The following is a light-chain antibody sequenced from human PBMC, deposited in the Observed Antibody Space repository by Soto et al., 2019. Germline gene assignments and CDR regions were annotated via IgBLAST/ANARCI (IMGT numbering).Light chain of an antibody. CDR3: HQYNNWPPT. V-gene: IGKV3-15*01. J-gene: IGKJ1*01. CDR2: GAS. Sequence: EIVMTQSPDTLSVSPGERATLSCRASQSVSNNLAWYQQNPGQAPRLLIHGASTRATGIPAKFSGSGSGTDLTLTISSLQSEDFAVYYCHQYNNWPPTFGQGTKVEIK. CDR1: QSVSNN.